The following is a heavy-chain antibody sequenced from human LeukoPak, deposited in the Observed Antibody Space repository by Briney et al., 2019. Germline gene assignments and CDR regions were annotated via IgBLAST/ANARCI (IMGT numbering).Heavy chain of an antibody. CDR2: VSYDGVNK. V-gene: IGHV3-30*14. Sequence: GGSLRLSCAVSGLTFSSHAMHWVRQAPGKGLEWVAVVSYDGVNKYYADSVKGRFTISRDNFKNTLYLQMNRLRAEDTAMYYCARDSGDGDYEPLNSWGPGTLVTVSS. J-gene: IGHJ5*02. D-gene: IGHD4-17*01. CDR1: GLTFSSHA. CDR3: ARDSGDGDYEPLNS.